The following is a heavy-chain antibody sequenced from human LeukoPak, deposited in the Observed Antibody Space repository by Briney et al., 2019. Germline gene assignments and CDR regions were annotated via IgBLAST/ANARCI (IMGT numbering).Heavy chain of an antibody. D-gene: IGHD3-22*01. Sequence: SETLSLTCAVYGGSFGGHYWTWIRQHPGRGLEWIGYIYYSGSTYYNPSLRSRVTLSLDTSKNQFSLNLNSVTAADTAVYYCASQANFYDSSGYFRPWGQGTLVTVSS. CDR1: GGSFGGHY. CDR2: IYYSGST. J-gene: IGHJ1*01. V-gene: IGHV4-31*11. CDR3: ASQANFYDSSGYFRP.